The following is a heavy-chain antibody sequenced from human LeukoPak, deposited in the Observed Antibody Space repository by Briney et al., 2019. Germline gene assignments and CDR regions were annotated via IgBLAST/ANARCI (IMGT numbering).Heavy chain of an antibody. V-gene: IGHV3-21*01. J-gene: IGHJ4*02. D-gene: IGHD2-2*01. CDR3: ARLVLPDGNTRFDY. CDR1: AFTFSSYS. Sequence: GGSLRLSCAASAFTFSSYSMNWVRQAPGKGLEWVSSISSSSSYIYYADSVKGRFTISRDNAKNSLYLQMNSLRAEDTAVYYCARLVLPDGNTRFDYWGQGTLVTVSS. CDR2: ISSSSSYI.